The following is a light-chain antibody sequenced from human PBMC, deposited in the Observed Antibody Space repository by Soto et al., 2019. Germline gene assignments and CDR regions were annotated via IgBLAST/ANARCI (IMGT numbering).Light chain of an antibody. V-gene: IGLV2-14*01. Sequence: QSVLTQPASVSGSPGRSITISCTGASSDVGGYNYVSWYQQHPGKVPKLMIYDVSNRPSGVSNRFSGSKSGNTASLTISGLQAEDEADYYCSSYTSSSTLYVFGTGTKVTVL. CDR3: SSYTSSSTLYV. CDR1: SSDVGGYNY. CDR2: DVS. J-gene: IGLJ1*01.